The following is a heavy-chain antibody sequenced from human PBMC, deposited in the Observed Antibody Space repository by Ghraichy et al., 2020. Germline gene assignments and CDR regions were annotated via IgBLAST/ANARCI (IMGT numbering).Heavy chain of an antibody. J-gene: IGHJ4*02. V-gene: IGHV1-69*04. CDR3: ARAPTYLGRWHYYFDY. D-gene: IGHD4-23*01. CDR2: IIPILGIA. CDR1: GGTFSSYA. Sequence: SVKVSCKASGGTFSSYAISWVRQAPGQGLEWMGRIIPILGIANYAQKFQGRVTITADKSTSTAYMELSSLRSEDTAVYYCARAPTYLGRWHYYFDYWGQGTLVTVSS.